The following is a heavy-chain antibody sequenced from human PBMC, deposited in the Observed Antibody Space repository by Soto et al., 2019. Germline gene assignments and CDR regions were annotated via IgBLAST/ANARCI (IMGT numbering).Heavy chain of an antibody. CDR3: ARDRLGAPPYYYYYGMDV. Sequence: GASVKVSCKASGGTFSSYAISWVRQAPGQGLEWMGGIIPIFGTANYAQKFQGRVTITADESTSTAYMELSSLRSEDTAVYYCARDRLGAPPYYYYYGMDVWGQGTTVNVSS. J-gene: IGHJ6*02. CDR2: IIPIFGTA. D-gene: IGHD1-26*01. V-gene: IGHV1-69*13. CDR1: GGTFSSYA.